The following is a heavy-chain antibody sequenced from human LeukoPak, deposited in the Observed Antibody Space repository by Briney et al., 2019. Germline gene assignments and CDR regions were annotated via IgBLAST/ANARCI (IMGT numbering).Heavy chain of an antibody. CDR1: GYTFSSYG. D-gene: IGHD2-21*01. V-gene: IGHV1-2*02. CDR2: VNPNGGGT. Sequence: ASVKVSCKASGYTFSSYGISWVRQAPGQGLEWMGWVNPNGGGTNYAQKFKDRLTMTRDTSISTAYMELSSLESDDTAVYFCAREGVGGAYAMDVWGQGTTVTVSS. J-gene: IGHJ6*02. CDR3: AREGVGGAYAMDV.